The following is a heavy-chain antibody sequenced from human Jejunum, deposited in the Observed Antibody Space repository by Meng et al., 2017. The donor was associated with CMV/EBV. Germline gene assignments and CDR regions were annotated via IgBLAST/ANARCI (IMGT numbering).Heavy chain of an antibody. V-gene: IGHV7-4-1*02. J-gene: IGHJ4*02. CDR3: ARGRFCSGGSCYHDY. D-gene: IGHD2-15*01. Sequence: SGYTFTSYAMNWVRQAPGQGLEWMGWINTNTGNPTYAQGFTGRFVFSLDTSVSTAYLQISSLTAEDTAVYYCARGRFCSGGSCYHDYWGQGTLVPSPQ. CDR2: INTNTGNP. CDR1: GYTFTSYA.